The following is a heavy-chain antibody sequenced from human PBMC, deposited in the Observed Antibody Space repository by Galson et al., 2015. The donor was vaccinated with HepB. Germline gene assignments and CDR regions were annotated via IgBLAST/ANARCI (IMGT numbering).Heavy chain of an antibody. D-gene: IGHD6-6*01. V-gene: IGHV5-51*01. CDR1: GYSFTSYW. CDR3: ARLVAVYCSSERIDY. Sequence: QSGAEVTKPGESLKISCKGFGYSFTSYWIGWVRQMPGKGLEWMGIIFPGDSETRYSPSFQGQVTISADKSITTAYLQWNSLKASDTAMYYCARLVAVYCSSERIDYWGQGTLITVSS. CDR2: IFPGDSET. J-gene: IGHJ4*02.